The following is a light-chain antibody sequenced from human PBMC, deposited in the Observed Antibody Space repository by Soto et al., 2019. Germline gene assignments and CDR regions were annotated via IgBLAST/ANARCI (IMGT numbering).Light chain of an antibody. Sequence: QSALTQPASVSGSPGQSITISCTGTSSDVGAYNYVSWYQQHPGKVPKVMIYDVTNRPSGVSNRFSGSKSGNTASLTISGLQAEYEADYYCYSYSTSSTYVFGTGTKVTVL. V-gene: IGLV2-14*03. CDR1: SSDVGAYNY. CDR3: YSYSTSSTYV. CDR2: DVT. J-gene: IGLJ1*01.